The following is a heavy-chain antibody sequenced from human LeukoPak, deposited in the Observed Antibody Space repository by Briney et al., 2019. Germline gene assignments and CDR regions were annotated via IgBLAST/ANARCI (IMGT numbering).Heavy chain of an antibody. CDR2: ISGSGGST. J-gene: IGHJ3*02. D-gene: IGHD5-18*01. CDR3: AKEVQIQPWFAFDI. CDR1: GFTFSKYA. Sequence: PGGSLRLSYAAYGFTFSKYAMSWVRQAPGKGLECVSAISGSGGSTYYADSVKGRFTISRDNSKNTLYLQMNSQRANDTAVAHCAKEVQIQPWFAFDIWGQGTMVTVSS. V-gene: IGHV3-23*01.